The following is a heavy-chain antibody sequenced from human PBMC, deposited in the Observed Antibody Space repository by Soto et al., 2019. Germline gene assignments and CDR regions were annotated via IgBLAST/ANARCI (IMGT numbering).Heavy chain of an antibody. D-gene: IGHD5-18*01. CDR3: ARDSYNFDD. CDR1: GGSIRSYY. Sequence: SETLSLTCTVSGGSIRSYYWSWIRQPPGKGLEWIGYIYYSVSTDYNPSLKSRVTISVDTSKNQFSLKLRSVTAADTAVYYCARDSYNFDDWGQGISVTVSS. J-gene: IGHJ4*02. CDR2: IYYSVST. V-gene: IGHV4-59*01.